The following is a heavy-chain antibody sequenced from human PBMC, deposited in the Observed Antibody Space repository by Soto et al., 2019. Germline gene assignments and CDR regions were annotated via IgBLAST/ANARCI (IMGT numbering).Heavy chain of an antibody. V-gene: IGHV4-59*01. D-gene: IGHD6-13*01. J-gene: IGHJ4*02. CDR3: ARYRREAVAGYTLDN. Sequence: PSETLSLTCTVSGGSITSNSWTWIRSPPGKGLEWIGYVYNSGSTNYNPSLKSRVTISEDTSKSQFSLKVNSMTAADTAVYYCARYRREAVAGYTLDNWGQGILVTVSS. CDR1: GGSITSNS. CDR2: VYNSGST.